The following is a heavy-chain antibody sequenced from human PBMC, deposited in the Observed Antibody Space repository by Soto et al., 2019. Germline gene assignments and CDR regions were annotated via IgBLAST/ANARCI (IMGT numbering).Heavy chain of an antibody. J-gene: IGHJ1*01. CDR2: INTSGGNS. V-gene: IGHV1-46*01. CDR3: AKEGAIPGEVDA. Sequence: HLAQSGPEVKRPGASVKISCKASGFIFTDWFMHWVRQAPGQVPEWMGIINTSGGNSIYSQKFHDRVTMTRDTSTSTLSVELSSLTSADTAVYYCAKEGAIPGEVDAWGQGTLVTVSS. CDR1: GFIFTDWF. D-gene: IGHD2-21*01.